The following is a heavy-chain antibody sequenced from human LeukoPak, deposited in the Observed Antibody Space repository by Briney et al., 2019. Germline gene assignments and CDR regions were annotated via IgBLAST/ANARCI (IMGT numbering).Heavy chain of an antibody. CDR1: GFTFSSYA. D-gene: IGHD2-2*01. CDR3: TVFKGGYCNSTSCLPIDY. CDR2: ISYDGSNK. J-gene: IGHJ4*02. Sequence: GSLRLSCAASGFTFSSYAMHWVRQAPGKGLEWVAVISYDGSNKYYADSVKGRFTISRDNSKNTLYLQMDSLRAEDTAVYYCTVFKGGYCNSTSCLPIDYWGQGTLVTVSS. V-gene: IGHV3-30-3*02.